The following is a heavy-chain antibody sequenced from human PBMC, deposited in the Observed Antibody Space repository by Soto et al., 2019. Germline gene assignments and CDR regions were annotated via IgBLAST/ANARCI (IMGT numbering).Heavy chain of an antibody. J-gene: IGHJ4*02. Sequence: LRLSCAASGFTFSSYGMHWVRQAPGKGLEWVAVIWYDGSNKYYADSVKGRFTISRDNSKNTLYLQMNSLRAEDTAVYYCARDGWNDFWSGYFDYWGQGTLVTAPQ. V-gene: IGHV3-33*01. CDR3: ARDGWNDFWSGYFDY. CDR1: GFTFSSYG. D-gene: IGHD3-3*01. CDR2: IWYDGSNK.